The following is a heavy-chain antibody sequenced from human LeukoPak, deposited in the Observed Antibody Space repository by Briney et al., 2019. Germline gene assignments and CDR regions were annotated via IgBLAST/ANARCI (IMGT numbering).Heavy chain of an antibody. CDR2: INHSGST. Sequence: SETMSLTCAVYGGSFSGYYWSWIRQPPGKGLEWIGEINHSGSTNYNPSLKSRVTISVGTSKNQFSLKLSSVTAADTAVYFCARGPYSYDSSGAFDIWGQGTMVTVSS. V-gene: IGHV4-34*01. CDR3: ARGPYSYDSSGAFDI. CDR1: GGSFSGYY. D-gene: IGHD3-22*01. J-gene: IGHJ3*02.